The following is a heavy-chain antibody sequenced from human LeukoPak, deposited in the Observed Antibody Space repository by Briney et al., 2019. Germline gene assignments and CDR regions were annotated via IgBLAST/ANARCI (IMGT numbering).Heavy chain of an antibody. CDR3: ARENTAVPGGDC. J-gene: IGHJ4*02. D-gene: IGHD5-18*01. CDR2: IKQDGSEK. Sequence: ETLSLTCTVSGGSISSYYWSWIRQPPGKGLEWVANIKQDGSEKYYVDSVKGRFAISRDNAKNSVYLQMNGLRAEDTAVYYCARENTAVPGGDCWGQGTLVTVSS. V-gene: IGHV3-7*01. CDR1: GGSISSYY.